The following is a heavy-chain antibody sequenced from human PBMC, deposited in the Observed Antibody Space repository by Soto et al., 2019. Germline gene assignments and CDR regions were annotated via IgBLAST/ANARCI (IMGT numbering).Heavy chain of an antibody. CDR1: GFSLSNARMG. CDR3: ERIHEAAIFGMVIPAINWFDP. Sequence: QVTLKESGPVLVNPTETLTLTCTVSGFSLSNARMGVSWIRQPPGKALEWLAHIFSNDEKSYSRSLKSRLTIGMATSIAGVVLTMSNMDPVDTATCYCERIHEAAIFGMVIPAINWFDPWGQGTLVPVSS. J-gene: IGHJ5*02. D-gene: IGHD3-3*01. CDR2: IFSNDEK. V-gene: IGHV2-26*01.